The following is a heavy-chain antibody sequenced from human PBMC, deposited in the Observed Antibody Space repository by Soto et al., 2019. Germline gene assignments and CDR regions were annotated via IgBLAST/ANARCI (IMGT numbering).Heavy chain of an antibody. J-gene: IGHJ4*02. CDR2: IRSHGDTT. V-gene: IGHV3-23*01. CDR3: AKGKRVSDTPDGAIC. Sequence: EVQVLESGGGLVQPGGSLRLSCAASGFTFSSNGMNWVRQAPGKGLEWVSGIRSHGDTTYNADSVKGRFTVSRDTSKSTVYLQVNSLRVEDTAIYYCAKGKRVSDTPDGAICWGEGTLVTVSS. CDR1: GFTFSSNG. D-gene: IGHD2-15*01.